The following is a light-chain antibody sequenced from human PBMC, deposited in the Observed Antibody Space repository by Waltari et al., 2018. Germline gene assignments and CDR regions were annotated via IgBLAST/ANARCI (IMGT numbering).Light chain of an antibody. V-gene: IGLV1-40*01. J-gene: IGLJ2*01. CDR3: QSYDSRLAVV. Sequence: QSVLTQPPSVSGAPGQRVTISCTGSSSNIGAGYDVHWYQQLPGTAPKLLVYGNKTGPSGVPDRCSGAKSGTSASLAITGLQAEDEADYYCQSYDSRLAVVFGGGTKVTVL. CDR1: SSNIGAGYD. CDR2: GNK.